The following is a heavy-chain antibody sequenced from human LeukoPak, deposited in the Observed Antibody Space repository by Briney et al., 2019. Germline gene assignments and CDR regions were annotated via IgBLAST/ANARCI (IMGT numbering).Heavy chain of an antibody. CDR1: GFTFNYYA. D-gene: IGHD2-15*01. V-gene: IGHV3-64*01. CDR2: ITSNGGST. CDR3: ARGDCSGGNCYSTPDY. Sequence: GGSLRLSCAASGFTFNYYAMHWVRQVPGKGLEYVSVITSNGGSTYYANSVKGRFTISRDNSKNTLYLQMGSLRAEDMAVYYCARGDCSGGNCYSTPDYWGQGTLVTVSS. J-gene: IGHJ4*02.